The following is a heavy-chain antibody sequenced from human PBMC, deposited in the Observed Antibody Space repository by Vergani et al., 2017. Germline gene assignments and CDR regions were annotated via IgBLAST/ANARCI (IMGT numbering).Heavy chain of an antibody. D-gene: IGHD3-22*01. Sequence: EVQLVQSGAEVKKPGESLRISCKGSGYSFTSYWISWVRQMPGKGLEWMGRIDPSDSYTNYSPSFQGHVTISADKSISTAYLQWSSLKASDTGMYYCARRYYYDSSGRFSYFDYWGQGTLVTVSS. V-gene: IGHV5-10-1*03. J-gene: IGHJ4*02. CDR1: GYSFTSYW. CDR3: ARRYYYDSSGRFSYFDY. CDR2: IDPSDSYT.